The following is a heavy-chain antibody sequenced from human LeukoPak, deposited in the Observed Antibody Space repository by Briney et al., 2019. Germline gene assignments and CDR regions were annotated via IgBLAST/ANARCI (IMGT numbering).Heavy chain of an antibody. D-gene: IGHD3-22*01. V-gene: IGHV1-8*01. CDR1: GYTFTSYD. CDR3: ARVFPPYYYDSSGYYYYYYYYMDV. Sequence: ASVKVSCKASGYTFTSYDINWVRQATGQGLEWMGWMNPNSGNTGYAQKFQGRVTMTRNTSISTAYMELSSLRSADTAVYYCARVFPPYYYDSSGYYYYYYYYMDVWGKGTTVTVSS. CDR2: MNPNSGNT. J-gene: IGHJ6*03.